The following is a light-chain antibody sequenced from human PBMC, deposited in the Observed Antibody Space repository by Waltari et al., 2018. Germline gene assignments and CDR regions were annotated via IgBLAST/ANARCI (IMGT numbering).Light chain of an antibody. V-gene: IGLV2-11*01. CDR3: CSYAGYFTWV. CDR1: SIDITNEDY. J-gene: IGLJ3*02. CDR2: DVN. Sequence: QSALSQPASVSGSPGQSITISCPGSSIDITNEDYVSWYQQHPGKAPRLIMFDVNRRPSGVPDRFSGSKSGNTASLTISGLQFADDSHYFCCSYAGYFTWVFGGGTKLTVL.